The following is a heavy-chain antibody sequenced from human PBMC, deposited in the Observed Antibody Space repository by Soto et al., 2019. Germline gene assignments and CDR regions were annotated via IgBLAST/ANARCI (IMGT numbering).Heavy chain of an antibody. CDR2: ISAHNGNT. CDR3: ARYLGGFPDY. Sequence: QVQLVQSGAEVKKPGASVKVSCKASGYTFTSYGISWVRQSPGQGLAWMGWISAHNGNTKDEQKLQGRVTMTTDTSTSTAYMELRSLRSDDTAVYYCARYLGGFPDYWGQGTLVTVSS. V-gene: IGHV1-18*01. J-gene: IGHJ4*02. D-gene: IGHD5-12*01. CDR1: GYTFTSYG.